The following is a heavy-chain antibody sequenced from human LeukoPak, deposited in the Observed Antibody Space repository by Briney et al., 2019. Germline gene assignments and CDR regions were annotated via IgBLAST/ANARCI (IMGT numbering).Heavy chain of an antibody. CDR2: IIPIFGTA. V-gene: IGHV1-69*01. CDR3: AREGAGYYDILTGYYYFDY. D-gene: IGHD3-9*01. CDR1: GGTFSSYA. J-gene: IGHJ4*02. Sequence: GSSVKVSCKASGGTFSSYAISWVRQAPGQGLEWMGGIIPIFGTANYAQKFQGRVTITADESTSTAYMELSSLRSEDTAVYYCAREGAGYYDILTGYYYFDYWGQGTLVTVSS.